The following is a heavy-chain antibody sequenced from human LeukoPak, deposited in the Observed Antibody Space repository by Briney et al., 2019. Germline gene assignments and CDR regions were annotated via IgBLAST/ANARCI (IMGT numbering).Heavy chain of an antibody. Sequence: PGGSLRLSCAASGFTFSSYWMSWVRQAPGKGLEWVANIKQDGSEKYYVDSVKGRFTISRDNAKNSLYLQMNSLRAEDTAVYYCASFTLRITIFGVVPMDVWGKGTTVTVSS. CDR1: GFTFSSYW. D-gene: IGHD3-3*01. CDR3: ASFTLRITIFGVVPMDV. V-gene: IGHV3-7*01. J-gene: IGHJ6*04. CDR2: IKQDGSEK.